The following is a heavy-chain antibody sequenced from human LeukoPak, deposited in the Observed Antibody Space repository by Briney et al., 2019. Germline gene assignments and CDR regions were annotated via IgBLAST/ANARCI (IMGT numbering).Heavy chain of an antibody. CDR3: ARRGYHDSSGYDY. CDR1: GFTFSSYE. CDR2: ISGRSADI. D-gene: IGHD3-22*01. Sequence: GGSLRLSCAASGFTFSSYEMNWVRQAPGKGLEWVSSISGRSADIYYADSVKGRFTISRDNAKNSVFLQMNNLRVEDTAIYYCARRGYHDSSGYDYWGQGTPVTVSS. J-gene: IGHJ4*02. V-gene: IGHV3-21*06.